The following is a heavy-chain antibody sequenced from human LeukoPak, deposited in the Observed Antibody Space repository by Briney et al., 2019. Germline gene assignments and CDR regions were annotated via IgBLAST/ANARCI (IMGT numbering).Heavy chain of an antibody. D-gene: IGHD1-14*01. J-gene: IGHJ4*02. Sequence: GGSLRLSCAVSGFSVSRSYMSWIRQAPGKGLEWVSSISSSSSYIYYADSVKGRFTISRDNAKNSLFLRMNSLRAEDTAVYYCARENHGNHDNWGQGTLVTVSS. CDR3: ARENHGNHDN. CDR2: ISSSSSYI. CDR1: GFSVSRSY. V-gene: IGHV3-21*01.